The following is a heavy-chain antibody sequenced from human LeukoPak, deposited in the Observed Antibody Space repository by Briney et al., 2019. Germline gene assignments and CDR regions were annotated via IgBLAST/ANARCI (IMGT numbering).Heavy chain of an antibody. CDR1: GFTVSSSY. Sequence: PGGSLRLSCAASGFTVSSSYMTWVRQVPDKGLEWVSVIYSGGSTYYADSVKGRFTISRDNSKNTLYLQMNSLRAEDTAVYYCARDGGQRPSGFSTVGFDYWGQGTLVTVSS. CDR3: ARDGGQRPSGFSTVGFDY. CDR2: IYSGGST. V-gene: IGHV3-53*01. D-gene: IGHD3-22*01. J-gene: IGHJ4*02.